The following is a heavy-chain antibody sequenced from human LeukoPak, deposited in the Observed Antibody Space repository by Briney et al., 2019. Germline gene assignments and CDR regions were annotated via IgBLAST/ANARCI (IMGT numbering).Heavy chain of an antibody. J-gene: IGHJ5*02. D-gene: IGHD4-11*01. V-gene: IGHV1-46*03. CDR2: INPSGGST. Sequence: ASVKVSCKASGYTFTSYYMHWVRQAPGQGLEWMGIINPSGGSTSYAQKFQGRVTMTRDTSTSTVYMELSSLRSEDTAVYYCAREFGSWTVTTRRPWFDPWGQGTLVTVSS. CDR1: GYTFTSYY. CDR3: AREFGSWTVTTRRPWFDP.